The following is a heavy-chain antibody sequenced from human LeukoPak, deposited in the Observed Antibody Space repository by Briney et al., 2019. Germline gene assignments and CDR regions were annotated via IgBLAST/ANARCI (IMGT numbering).Heavy chain of an antibody. CDR3: ARDLPPYLATYGYFDY. D-gene: IGHD3-10*01. V-gene: IGHV3-30*07. CDR1: GFTFSIYP. Sequence: GGSLRLSCAASGFTFSIYPMHWVRQAPGKGLEWVAFISYDGTTKYYADSVKGRFTISRDNSKNTLYLQMNSLRPDDTAVFYCARDLPPYLATYGYFDYWGQGTLVTVSS. CDR2: ISYDGTTK. J-gene: IGHJ4*02.